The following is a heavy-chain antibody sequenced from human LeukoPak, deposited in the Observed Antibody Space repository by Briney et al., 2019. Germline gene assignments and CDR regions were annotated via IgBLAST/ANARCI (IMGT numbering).Heavy chain of an antibody. CDR1: GGSISSYY. CDR3: ARALSPRQGARIDAFDI. D-gene: IGHD5-24*01. V-gene: IGHV4-59*01. CDR2: IYYSGST. J-gene: IGHJ3*02. Sequence: SETLSLTCTVSGGSISSYYWSWIRQPPGKGLEWIGYIYYSGSTNYNPSLKSQVTISVDTSKNQFSLKLSSVTAADTAVYYCARALSPRQGARIDAFDIWGQGTMVTVSS.